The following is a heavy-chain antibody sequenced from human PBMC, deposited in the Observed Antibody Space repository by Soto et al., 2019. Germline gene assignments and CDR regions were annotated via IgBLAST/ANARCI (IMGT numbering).Heavy chain of an antibody. CDR1: GGSISSGDYY. D-gene: IGHD2-15*01. CDR3: AGCWSCSRQGFDP. V-gene: IGHV4-31*03. Sequence: QVQLQESGPGLVKPSQTLSLTCTVSGGSISSGDYYWSWIRQHPGKGLEWNGYIYYSGSTSYNPSLKFRVNISVDKSKTQFPRKRGSVTAADTAEYDGAGCWSCSRQGFDPGGQGTLVTVSP. CDR2: IYYSGST. J-gene: IGHJ5*02.